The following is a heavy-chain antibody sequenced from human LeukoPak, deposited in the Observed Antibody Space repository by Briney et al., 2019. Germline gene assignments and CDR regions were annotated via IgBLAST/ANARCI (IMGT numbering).Heavy chain of an antibody. Sequence: GGSLRLSCAASGFTFSSYWMSWVRQAPVKGLEWVANIKQDGSEKYYVDSVKGRFTISRDNAKNSLYLQMNSLRAEDTAVYYCARDQTSIYTSCESCYYYMDVWGKGTTVTVSS. V-gene: IGHV3-7*01. CDR1: GFTFSSYW. J-gene: IGHJ6*03. CDR3: ARDQTSIYTSCESCYYYMDV. D-gene: IGHD2-2*01. CDR2: IKQDGSEK.